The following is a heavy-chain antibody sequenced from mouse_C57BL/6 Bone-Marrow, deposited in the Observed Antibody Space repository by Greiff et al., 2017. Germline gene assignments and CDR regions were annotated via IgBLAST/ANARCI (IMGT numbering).Heavy chain of an antibody. D-gene: IGHD2-3*01. CDR1: GFTFSSYG. Sequence: EVKVVESGGDLVKPGGSLKLSCAASGFTFSSYGLSWVRQTPDKRLEWVATISSGGSYTYYPDSVKGRFTISRDNAKNTLYLQISSLKSEDTAMYYCARHSDGYYAMDYWGQGTSVTVSS. CDR3: ARHSDGYYAMDY. J-gene: IGHJ4*01. CDR2: ISSGGSYT. V-gene: IGHV5-6*01.